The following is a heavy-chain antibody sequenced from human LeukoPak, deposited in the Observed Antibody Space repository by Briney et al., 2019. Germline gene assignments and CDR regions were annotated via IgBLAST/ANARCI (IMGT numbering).Heavy chain of an antibody. V-gene: IGHV3-21*01. Sequence: GGSLRLSCAASGFTFSSYSMNWVRQAPGKGLEWVSSISSSSSYIYYADSVKGRFTISRDNAKNSLYLQMNSLRAEDTAVYYCARSGVVTIFGVVTEDYYYYMDVWGKGTTVTVSS. D-gene: IGHD3-3*01. J-gene: IGHJ6*03. CDR2: ISSSSSYI. CDR1: GFTFSSYS. CDR3: ARSGVVTIFGVVTEDYYYYMDV.